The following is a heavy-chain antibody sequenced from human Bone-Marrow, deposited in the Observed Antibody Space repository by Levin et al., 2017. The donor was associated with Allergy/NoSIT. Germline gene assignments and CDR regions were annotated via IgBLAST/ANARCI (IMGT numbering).Heavy chain of an antibody. D-gene: IGHD3-9*01. CDR1: GFTFSSYA. Sequence: LSLTCAASGFTFSSYAMHWVRQAPGKGLEWVAVISYDGSNKYYADSVKGRFTISRDNSKNTLYLQMNSLRAEDTAVYYCARTGPIRYFDWLLTADAFDIWGQGTMVTVSS. J-gene: IGHJ3*02. CDR2: ISYDGSNK. V-gene: IGHV3-30*04. CDR3: ARTGPIRYFDWLLTADAFDI.